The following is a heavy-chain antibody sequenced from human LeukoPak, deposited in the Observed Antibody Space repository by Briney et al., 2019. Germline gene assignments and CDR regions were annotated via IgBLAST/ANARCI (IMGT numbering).Heavy chain of an antibody. V-gene: IGHV4-59*02. J-gene: IGHJ4*02. CDR3: ARQSISGSSLSYFDY. CDR2: LSHSGST. Sequence: SETLSLTCTVSGGSVSTYYWSWIRQPPGRGLEWIGYLSHSGSTDSNPSLKSRLTISVDTSKNQCSLKLSSVTAADTAVYYCARQSISGSSLSYFDYWGQGTLVNVSS. D-gene: IGHD3-22*01. CDR1: GGSVSTYY.